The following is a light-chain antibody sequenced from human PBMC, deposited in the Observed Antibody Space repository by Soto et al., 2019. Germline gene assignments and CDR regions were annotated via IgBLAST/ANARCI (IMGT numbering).Light chain of an antibody. CDR2: GAS. J-gene: IGKJ1*01. V-gene: IGKV3-15*01. CDR3: QQYNNWPWT. CDR1: QSVSSN. Sequence: EIVMTQSPATLSVSPGERATLSCRASQSVSSNLAWYQQKPGQAPRLLIHGASVRATSLLARISGSGSGTEFTLTISSLQSEDFAVYYCQQYNNWPWTFGQGTKVDI.